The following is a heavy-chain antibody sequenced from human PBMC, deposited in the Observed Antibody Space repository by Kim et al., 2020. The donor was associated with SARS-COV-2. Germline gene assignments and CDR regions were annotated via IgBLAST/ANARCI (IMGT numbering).Heavy chain of an antibody. J-gene: IGHJ6*02. D-gene: IGHD3-10*01. CDR1: GFTFSSYA. CDR2: ISGSGGST. CDR3: AKRPRNYYGSGDALVDV. V-gene: IGHV3-23*01. Sequence: GGSLRLSCAASGFTFSSYAMSWVRQAPGKGLEWVSAISGSGGSTYYADSVKGRFTISRDNSKNTLYLQMNSLRAEDTAVYYCAKRPRNYYGSGDALVDVWGQGTTVTVSS.